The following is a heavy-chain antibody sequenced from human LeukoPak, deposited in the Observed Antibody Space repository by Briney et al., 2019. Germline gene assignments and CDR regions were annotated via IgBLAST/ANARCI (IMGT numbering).Heavy chain of an antibody. V-gene: IGHV4-34*01. CDR1: GGSFSGYY. CDR2: INHSGST. CDR3: ARPNYDEGDYFDY. D-gene: IGHD3-22*01. J-gene: IGHJ4*02. Sequence: SETLSLTCAVYGGSFSGYYWNWIRQPPGKGLEWIGEINHSGSTNYNPSLKSRVTISVDTSKNQFSLKLSSVTAADTAVYYCARPNYDEGDYFDYWGQGTLVTVSS.